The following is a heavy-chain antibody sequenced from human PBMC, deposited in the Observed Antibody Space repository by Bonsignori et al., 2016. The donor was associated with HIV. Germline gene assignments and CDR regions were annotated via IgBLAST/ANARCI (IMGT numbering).Heavy chain of an antibody. V-gene: IGHV3-30*18. CDR3: AKEEYFTHREYYYYMDV. D-gene: IGHD3-9*01. CDR2: ISSDGSNE. Sequence: VRQAPGKGLEWVAVISSDGSNEYYADSVKGRFTISRDNSKNTLFLQMNSLRPEDTAVYYCAKEEYFTHREYYYYMDVWGKGTTVTVSS. J-gene: IGHJ6*03.